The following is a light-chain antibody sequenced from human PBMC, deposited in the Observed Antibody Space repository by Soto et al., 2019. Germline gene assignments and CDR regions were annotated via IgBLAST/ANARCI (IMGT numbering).Light chain of an antibody. J-gene: IGKJ4*01. CDR1: QSLLHSTGRSY. CDR3: IQALQTPFT. Sequence: DIVMTQSPLSLPVTPGEPASISCRSSQSLLHSTGRSYLDWYLQKPGQSPQLLIYLGSHRASGVPDRFSGSGSGTDFTLTISRVEAEDVGIYYCIQALQTPFTFGGGTRVEIK. CDR2: LGS. V-gene: IGKV2-28*01.